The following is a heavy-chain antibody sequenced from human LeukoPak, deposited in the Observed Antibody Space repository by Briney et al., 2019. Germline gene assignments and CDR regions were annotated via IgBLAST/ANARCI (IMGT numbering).Heavy chain of an antibody. CDR2: IYSDNT. D-gene: IGHD3-3*01. Sequence: PGGSLRLSCTVSGFTVSSNSMSWVRQAPGKGLEWVSFIYSDNTHYSDSVKGRFTISRDNSKNTLYVQMNSLRAEDTAVYYCASYYDFWSGYCTYYFDYWGQGTLVTVSS. V-gene: IGHV3-66*03. J-gene: IGHJ4*02. CDR1: GFTVSSNS. CDR3: ASYYDFWSGYCTYYFDY.